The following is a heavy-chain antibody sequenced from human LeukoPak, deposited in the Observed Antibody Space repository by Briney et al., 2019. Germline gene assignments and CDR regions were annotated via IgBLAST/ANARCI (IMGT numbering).Heavy chain of an antibody. J-gene: IGHJ4*01. D-gene: IGHD1-26*01. V-gene: IGHV4-34*01. Sequence: GSLRLSCAASGFAFSNYAMTWIRQPPGKGLEWIGEINHSGSTNYNPSLKSRVTISVDTSKNQFSLKLSSVTAADTAVYYCARSPIVGAIVYDFYYWGQGTLVTVSS. CDR1: GFAFSNYA. CDR3: ARSPIVGAIVYDFYY. CDR2: INHSGST.